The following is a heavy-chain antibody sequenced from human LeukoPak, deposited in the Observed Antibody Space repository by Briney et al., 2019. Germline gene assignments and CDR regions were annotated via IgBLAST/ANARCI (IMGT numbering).Heavy chain of an antibody. V-gene: IGHV4-34*01. J-gene: IGHJ4*02. CDR1: GGSFSGYY. Sequence: SETLSLTCAVYGGSFSGYYWSWIPPPPGKGREWLGKLNHSGRTNYNPSLKSRATISVDTTKNQFSRKLSSVTAADTAVYCLRRLPVVGPADIVYFDYWGEGTLLGVCS. D-gene: IGHD2-2*02. CDR2: LNHSGRT. CDR3: RRLPVVGPADIVYFDY.